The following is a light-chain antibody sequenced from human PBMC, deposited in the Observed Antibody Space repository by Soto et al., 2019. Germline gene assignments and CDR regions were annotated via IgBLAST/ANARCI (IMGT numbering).Light chain of an antibody. CDR3: VAWDDSLNGYVV. CDR2: SNN. Sequence: QSVLTQPPSASGTPGQRVTISCSGSSSNIGSNTVNWYKQLPGTAPKLVIYSNNQRPSGVPDLFSGSKSGTSASLAISGLQSEDEADYYCVAWDDSLNGYVVFGGGTKVTVL. CDR1: SSNIGSNT. V-gene: IGLV1-44*01. J-gene: IGLJ2*01.